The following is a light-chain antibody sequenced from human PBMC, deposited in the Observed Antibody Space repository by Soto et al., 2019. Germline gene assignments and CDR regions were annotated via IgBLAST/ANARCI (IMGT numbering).Light chain of an antibody. CDR2: DDT. J-gene: IGLJ2*01. V-gene: IGLV3-21*02. CDR1: NIGRKS. CDR3: QVWDSSSDHPHVV. Sequence: SYELTQPPSVSVAPGQTARITCGGNNIGRKSVHWYQQEPGQAPVLVVYDDTDRPSGIPERFSGSNSENTAILTISRVEAGDEADYYSQVWDSSSDHPHVVFGGGTQLTVL.